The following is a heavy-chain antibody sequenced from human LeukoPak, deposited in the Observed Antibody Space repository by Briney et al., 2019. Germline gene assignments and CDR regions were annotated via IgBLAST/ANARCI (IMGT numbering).Heavy chain of an antibody. CDR3: AKDSWNYVYFDY. Sequence: GGSLRLSCAASGFTFSSYAMSWVRQAPGKGLEWVSAISGSGGSTYYADSVKGRFTISRDNSKNTLYLQMNSLRAEGTAVYYCAKDSWNYVYFDYWGQGTLVTVSS. CDR2: ISGSGGST. V-gene: IGHV3-23*01. D-gene: IGHD1-7*01. J-gene: IGHJ4*02. CDR1: GFTFSSYA.